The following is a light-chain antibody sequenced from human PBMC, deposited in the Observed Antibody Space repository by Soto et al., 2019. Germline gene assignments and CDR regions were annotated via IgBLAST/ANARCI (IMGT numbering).Light chain of an antibody. CDR3: QQSYSTPWT. CDR1: QSISSY. J-gene: IGKJ1*01. V-gene: IGKV1-39*01. Sequence: DIQMTQSPSSLSASVGDRVTITCLASQSISSYLNWYQQKPGKAPKLLIHAASSLQSGVPSRFSGSGSGTDFALTISSLQPEDFATYYCQQSYSTPWTFGQGT. CDR2: AAS.